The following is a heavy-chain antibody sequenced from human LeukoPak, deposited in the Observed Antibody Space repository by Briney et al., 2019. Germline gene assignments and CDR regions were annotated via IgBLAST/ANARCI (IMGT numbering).Heavy chain of an antibody. CDR1: GGSFSGYF. CDR3: AGERGEEYSSGWYKTNYFYN. Sequence: PSETLSLTCAVYGGSFSGYFWDWIRQPPGKGLEWIGEISHGGRTTYNPSLKSRVTISGDTSKNQFSLKLTSVTGADTAVYYCAGERGEEYSSGWYKTNYFYNWGQGIRVTVSS. J-gene: IGHJ4*02. D-gene: IGHD6-19*01. V-gene: IGHV4-34*01. CDR2: ISHGGRT.